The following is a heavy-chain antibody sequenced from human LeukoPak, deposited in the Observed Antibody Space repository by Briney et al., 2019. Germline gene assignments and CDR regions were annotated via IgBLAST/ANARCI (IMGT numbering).Heavy chain of an antibody. D-gene: IGHD2-2*01. CDR3: ASFYEGYCSSTSCHGNDY. CDR1: GYTFISYY. CDR2: IIPIFGTA. V-gene: IGHV1-69*13. J-gene: IGHJ4*02. Sequence: SVKVSCKASGYTFISYYMHWVRQAPGQGLEWMGGIIPIFGTANYAQKFQGRVTITADESTSTAHMELSSLRSEDTAVYYCASFYEGYCSSTSCHGNDYWGQGTLVTVSS.